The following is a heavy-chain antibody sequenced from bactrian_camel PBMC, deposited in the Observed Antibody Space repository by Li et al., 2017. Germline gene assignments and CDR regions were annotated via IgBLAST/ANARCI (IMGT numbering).Heavy chain of an antibody. J-gene: IGHJ6*01. D-gene: IGHD6*01. CDR1: GFTLGDSD. Sequence: VQLVESGGGSVQAGGSLNLSCTASGFTLGDSDMGWYRQAPGNECELVATISRRGVEYYGDLVKGRFTISRDNAKNTLYLQMNSLKTEDTAVYYCATDPLTVVAGTGYWGQGTQVTVS. CDR3: ATDPLTVVAGTGY. V-gene: IGHV3S55*01. CDR2: ISRRGVE.